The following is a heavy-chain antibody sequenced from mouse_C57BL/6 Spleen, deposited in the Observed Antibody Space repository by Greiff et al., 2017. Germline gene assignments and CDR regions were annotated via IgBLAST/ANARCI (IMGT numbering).Heavy chain of an antibody. CDR3: ARSHYYYGSSYAFAY. Sequence: ESGPGLVKPSQSLSLTCSVTGYSITSGYYWNWIRQFPGNKLEWMGYISYDGSNNYNPSLKNRISITRDTSKNQFFLKLNSVTTEDTATYYCARSHYYYGSSYAFAYWGQGTLVTVSA. V-gene: IGHV3-6*01. CDR2: ISYDGSN. J-gene: IGHJ3*01. CDR1: GYSITSGYY. D-gene: IGHD1-1*01.